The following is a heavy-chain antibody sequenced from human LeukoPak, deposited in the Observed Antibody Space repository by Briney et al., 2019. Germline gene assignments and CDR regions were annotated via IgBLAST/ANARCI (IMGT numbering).Heavy chain of an antibody. V-gene: IGHV3-13*01. CDR2: IGTAGDT. J-gene: IGHJ4*02. Sequence: GGSLRLSCAASGFTFSSYDMHWVRQAPGKGLEWVSAIGTAGDTYYPGSVKGRFTISRDNSKNTLYLQMNSLRVEDTAVYYCAKARGGTYRTYYFDYWGQGTLVTVSS. D-gene: IGHD1-26*01. CDR3: AKARGGTYRTYYFDY. CDR1: GFTFSSYD.